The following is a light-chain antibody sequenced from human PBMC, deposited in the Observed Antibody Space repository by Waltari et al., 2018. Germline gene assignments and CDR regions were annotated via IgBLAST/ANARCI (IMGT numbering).Light chain of an antibody. V-gene: IGKV1-9*01. CDR3: QQLHSPGYT. Sequence: IQLTQSPSSLSASVGDRVTITCRASQGISNYLAWYQQKPGKVPKLLIHSASTLQSGVPSRFSGSGSGTDLTLTISSLQPEDFATYYCQQLHSPGYTFGQGTKLEIK. CDR1: QGISNY. CDR2: SAS. J-gene: IGKJ2*01.